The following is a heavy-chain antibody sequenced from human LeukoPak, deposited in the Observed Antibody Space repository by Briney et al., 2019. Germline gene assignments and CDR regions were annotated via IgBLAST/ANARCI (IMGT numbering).Heavy chain of an antibody. D-gene: IGHD6-6*01. Sequence: GGSLRLSCAASGFTFSSYSMTWVRQAPGKGLEWVSSISENGINTYYADSVKGRFTISRDSSKNTLYLQMNSLRAEDTAVYYCATTVAARHHWGQGTLVTVSS. CDR2: ISENGINT. CDR1: GFTFSSYS. CDR3: ATTVAARHH. V-gene: IGHV3-23*01. J-gene: IGHJ4*02.